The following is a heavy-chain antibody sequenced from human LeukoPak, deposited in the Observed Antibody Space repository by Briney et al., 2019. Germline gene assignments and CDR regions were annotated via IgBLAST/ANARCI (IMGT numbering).Heavy chain of an antibody. CDR1: GFTFSNYG. J-gene: IGHJ4*02. CDR3: ARETDYGDGKDY. Sequence: GGSLRLSCAASGFTFSNYGLHWVRQAPGKGLEWVANIKQDGSEKYYVDSVKGRFTISRDNAKNSLYLQMNSLRAEDTAVYYCARETDYGDGKDYWGQGTLVTVSS. D-gene: IGHD4-17*01. CDR2: IKQDGSEK. V-gene: IGHV3-7*01.